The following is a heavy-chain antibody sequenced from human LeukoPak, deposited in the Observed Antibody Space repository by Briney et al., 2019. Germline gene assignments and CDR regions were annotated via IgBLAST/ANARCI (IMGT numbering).Heavy chain of an antibody. CDR1: GFTFSSYA. J-gene: IGHJ4*02. CDR3: AKAWEYYYDSSGYLA. Sequence: PGGSLRLSCAASGFTFSSYAMSWVRQAPGKGLEWVSAISGSGGSTYYADSVKGRFTISRDNSKNTLYLQMNSLRAEDTAVYYCAKAWEYYYDSSGYLAWGQGTLVTVSS. CDR2: ISGSGGST. V-gene: IGHV3-23*01. D-gene: IGHD3-22*01.